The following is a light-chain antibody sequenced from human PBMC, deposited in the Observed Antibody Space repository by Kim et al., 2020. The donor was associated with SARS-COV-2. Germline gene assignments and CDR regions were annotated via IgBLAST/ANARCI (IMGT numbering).Light chain of an antibody. J-gene: IGKJ1*01. CDR3: QQSYSSPWT. CDR2: GAS. Sequence: ASVGDRVIITCRASQNSVNFLNGYQQKPGKAPKLLIYGASTLHSGVPSRFSGSGFGTDFTLTITSLQPEDFATYYCQQSYSSPWTFGQGTKVDIK. V-gene: IGKV1-39*01. CDR1: QNSVNF.